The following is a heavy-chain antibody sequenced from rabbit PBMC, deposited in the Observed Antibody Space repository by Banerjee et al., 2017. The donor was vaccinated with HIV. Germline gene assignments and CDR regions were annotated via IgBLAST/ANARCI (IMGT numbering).Heavy chain of an antibody. D-gene: IGHD8-1*01. Sequence: QAQLKETGGGLVQPGGSLTLSCKASGFDFRSNVMCWVRLAAGKRPEWIACIDNGDGSTYYAIWVNGRFTISRSTSLNTVTLQMTSLTAADTATYFCARDGGRSVYTQYYFNLWGPGTLVTVS. V-gene: IGHV1S47*01. J-gene: IGHJ4*01. CDR3: ARDGGRSVYTQYYFNL. CDR2: IDNGDGST. CDR1: GFDFRSNV.